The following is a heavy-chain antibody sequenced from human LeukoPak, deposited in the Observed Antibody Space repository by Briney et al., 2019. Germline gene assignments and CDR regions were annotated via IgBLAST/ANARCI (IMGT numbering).Heavy chain of an antibody. D-gene: IGHD1-26*01. J-gene: IGHJ6*03. CDR3: ARTLVGATTYYYYYYMDV. CDR2: IIPIFGTA. CDR1: GGTFSSYA. V-gene: IGHV1-69*05. Sequence: SVSVSCKASGGTFSSYAISWVRQAPGQGLEWMGGIIPIFGTANYAQKFQGRVTITTDESTSTAYMELSSLRSEDTAVYYCARTLVGATTYYYYYYMDVWGKGTTVTVSS.